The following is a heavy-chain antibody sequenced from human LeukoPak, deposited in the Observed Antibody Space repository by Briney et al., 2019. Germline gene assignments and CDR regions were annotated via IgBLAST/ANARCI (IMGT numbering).Heavy chain of an antibody. Sequence: PGGSLRLSCAASGFTFSSYGMHWVRQAPGKGLEWVAVISYDGSNKYYADSVKGRFTISRDNSKNTLYLQMNSLRAEDTAVYYCANSGGNFEYYYYYGMDVWGQGTTVTVSS. D-gene: IGHD4-23*01. CDR3: ANSGGNFEYYYYYGMDV. CDR2: ISYDGSNK. V-gene: IGHV3-30*18. J-gene: IGHJ6*02. CDR1: GFTFSSYG.